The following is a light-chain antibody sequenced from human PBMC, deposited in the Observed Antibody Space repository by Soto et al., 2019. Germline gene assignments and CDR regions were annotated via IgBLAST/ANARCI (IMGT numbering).Light chain of an antibody. CDR1: QSVSSY. CDR3: QQYNNWPPIT. J-gene: IGKJ5*01. CDR2: GAS. V-gene: IGKV3-15*01. Sequence: EVVLTQSPTTLSLSPGPRATLSCRASQSVSSYLAWYQQKPRQSPRLLXYGASTRATGIPARFSGSGSGTEFTLTISSLQSEDFAVYYCQQYNNWPPITFGQGTRLEIK.